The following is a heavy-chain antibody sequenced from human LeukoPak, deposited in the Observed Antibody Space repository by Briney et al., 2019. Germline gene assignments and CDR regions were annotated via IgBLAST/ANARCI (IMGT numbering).Heavy chain of an antibody. D-gene: IGHD6-13*01. Sequence: ASVKVSCKVSGYTLTELSMHWVRQAPGKGLEWMGGFDPEDGETIYAQKFQGRVTMTEDTSTDTAYMELSSLRSEDAAVYYCATYSDSSSWYFDYWGQGTLVTVSS. CDR3: ATYSDSSSWYFDY. CDR2: FDPEDGET. V-gene: IGHV1-24*01. CDR1: GYTLTELS. J-gene: IGHJ4*02.